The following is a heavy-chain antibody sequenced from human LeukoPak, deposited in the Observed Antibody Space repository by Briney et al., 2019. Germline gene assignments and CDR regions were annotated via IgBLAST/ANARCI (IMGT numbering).Heavy chain of an antibody. CDR3: ARTDILTGEYYFDY. J-gene: IGHJ4*02. D-gene: IGHD3-9*01. V-gene: IGHV4-34*01. Sequence: SETLSLTCAVYGGSFSGYYWGWIRQPPGKGLEWIGEINHSGSTNYNPSLKSRVTISVDTSKNQFSLKLSSVTAADTAVYYCARTDILTGEYYFDYWGQGTLVTVSS. CDR2: INHSGST. CDR1: GGSFSGYY.